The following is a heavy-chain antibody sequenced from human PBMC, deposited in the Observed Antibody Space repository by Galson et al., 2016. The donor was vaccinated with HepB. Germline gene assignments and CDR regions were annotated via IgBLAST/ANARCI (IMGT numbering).Heavy chain of an antibody. D-gene: IGHD3-22*01. J-gene: IGHJ6*02. Sequence: SETLSLTCTLSGGSISSSGYYWGWIRQPPGMGLEWIGSISYGGNTYYNPSLKSRGTISVDTSKNLFSLKLTSVTAADTAVYYCAREYYDTGDYSLYHYYGMDVWAQGTTVTVSS. CDR1: GGSISSSGYY. CDR2: ISYGGNT. CDR3: AREYYDTGDYSLYHYYGMDV. V-gene: IGHV4-39*02.